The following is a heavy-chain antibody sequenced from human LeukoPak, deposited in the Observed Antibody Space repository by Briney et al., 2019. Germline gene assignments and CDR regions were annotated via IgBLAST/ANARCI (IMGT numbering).Heavy chain of an antibody. J-gene: IGHJ4*02. D-gene: IGHD6-13*01. CDR1: GFTFSSYA. Sequence: GGSLRLSCAASGFTFSSYAMSWVRQAPGKGLEWVSAISHSGGSTYYADSAKGRFTVSRDNSKNTLYLQMNSLRAEDTAVYYCAKQASSHLEAYFDYWGQGTLVTVSS. CDR3: AKQASSHLEAYFDY. V-gene: IGHV3-23*01. CDR2: ISHSGGST.